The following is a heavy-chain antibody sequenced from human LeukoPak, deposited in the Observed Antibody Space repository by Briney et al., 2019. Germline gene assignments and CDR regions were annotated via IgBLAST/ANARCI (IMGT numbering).Heavy chain of an antibody. CDR2: INHSGST. Sequence: GSLRLSCTASGVTLSSYAMSWARQAPGKGLEWIGEINHSGSTNYNPSLKSRVTISVDTSKNQFSLKLSSVTAADTAVYYCARGRRVLWFGELSPRFDYWGQGTLVTVSS. V-gene: IGHV4-34*01. J-gene: IGHJ4*02. D-gene: IGHD3-10*01. CDR1: GVTLSSYA. CDR3: ARGRRVLWFGELSPRFDY.